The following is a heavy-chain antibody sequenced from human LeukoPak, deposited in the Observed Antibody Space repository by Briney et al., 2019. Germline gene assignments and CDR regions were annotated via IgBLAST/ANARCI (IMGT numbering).Heavy chain of an antibody. CDR3: ARISTRNTMVRGALNWFDP. J-gene: IGHJ5*02. D-gene: IGHD3-10*01. CDR1: GGSISSYY. Sequence: SETLSLTCTVSGGSISSYYWSWIRQPPGKGLEWIGYIYYSGSTNYNPSLKSRVTISVDTSKNQFSLKLSSVTAADTAVYYCARISTRNTMVRGALNWFDPWGQGTLVTVSS. V-gene: IGHV4-59*01. CDR2: IYYSGST.